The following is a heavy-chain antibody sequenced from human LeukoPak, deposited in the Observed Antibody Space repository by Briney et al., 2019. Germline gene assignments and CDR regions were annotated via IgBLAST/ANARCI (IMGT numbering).Heavy chain of an antibody. D-gene: IGHD3-9*01. CDR1: GFTFSSYA. V-gene: IGHV3-23*01. CDR2: ISGSGGST. Sequence: GGSLRLSCAASGFTFSSYAMSWVRQAPGKGLEWVSAISGSGGSTYYADSVKGRFTISRDNSKNTLYLQMNSLRAEDTADCVRDYENLTGSKTRFHYWGQGTLVTVSS. CDR3: DYENLTGSKTRFHY. J-gene: IGHJ4*02.